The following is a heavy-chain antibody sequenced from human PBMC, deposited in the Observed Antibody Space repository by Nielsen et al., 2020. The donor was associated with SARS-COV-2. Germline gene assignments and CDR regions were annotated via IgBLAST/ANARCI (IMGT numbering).Heavy chain of an antibody. CDR1: GFTFSSYA. V-gene: IGHV3-30-3*01. Sequence: GGSLRLSCAASGFTFSSYAMHWVRQAPGKGLEWVAVISYDGSNKYYADSVKGRFTISRDNSKNTLYLQMNSLRAEDTAVYYCTKGGGSTDCFDIWGQGTMVTVSS. J-gene: IGHJ3*02. CDR2: ISYDGSNK. D-gene: IGHD2-15*01. CDR3: TKGGGSTDCFDI.